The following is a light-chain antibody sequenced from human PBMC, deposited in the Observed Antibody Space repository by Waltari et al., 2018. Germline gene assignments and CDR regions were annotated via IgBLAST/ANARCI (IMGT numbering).Light chain of an antibody. CDR1: NIGGKS. Sequence: SYVLSQVPSVSVAPGTTASTTCGGKNIGGKSVHWYRQRPGQAPSVVIYEDSDRPSGIPERISGTNSGNTATLTITRAEVGDEADYFCQVWDSSRNHWVFGGGTRLTVL. J-gene: IGLJ3*02. V-gene: IGLV3-21*01. CDR3: QVWDSSRNHWV. CDR2: EDS.